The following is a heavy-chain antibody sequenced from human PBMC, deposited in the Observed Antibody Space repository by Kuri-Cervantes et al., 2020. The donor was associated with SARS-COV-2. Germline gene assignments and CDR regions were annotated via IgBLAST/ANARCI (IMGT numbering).Heavy chain of an antibody. CDR2: MNPNSGNT. V-gene: IGHV1-8*02. CDR1: GYTFTSYS. Sequence: ASVKVSCKASGYTFTSYSLTWVRQATGQGLEWMGWMNPNSGNTGYAQKFQGRVTMTRNTSISTAYMELSSLRSEDTAVYYCARVIGSSWFRNYYYYMDVWGKGTTVTVSS. CDR3: ARVIGSSWFRNYYYYMDV. J-gene: IGHJ6*03. D-gene: IGHD6-13*01.